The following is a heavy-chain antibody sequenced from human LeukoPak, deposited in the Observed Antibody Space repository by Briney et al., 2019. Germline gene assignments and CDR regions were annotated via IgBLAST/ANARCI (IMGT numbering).Heavy chain of an antibody. CDR2: IYTSGST. CDR3: AGGGEMATFPAAFDI. Sequence: PSETLSLTCTVSGGSISSGSYYWSWIRQPAGKGLEWIGRIYTSGSTNYNPSLKSRVTISVDTSKNQFSLKLNSVTAADTAVYYCAGGGEMATFPAAFDIWGQGTMVTVSS. D-gene: IGHD5-24*01. J-gene: IGHJ3*02. V-gene: IGHV4-61*02. CDR1: GGSISSGSYY.